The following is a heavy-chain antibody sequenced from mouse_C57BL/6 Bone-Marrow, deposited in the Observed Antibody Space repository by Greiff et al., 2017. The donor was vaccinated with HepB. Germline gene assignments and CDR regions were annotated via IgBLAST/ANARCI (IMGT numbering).Heavy chain of an antibody. CDR3: AREGFTSDYFDY. J-gene: IGHJ2*01. CDR2: IYPRSGNT. D-gene: IGHD3-3*01. Sequence: QVQLQQSGAELARPGASVKLSCKASGYTFTSYGISWVKQRTGQGLEWIGEIYPRSGNTYYNEKFKGKATLTADKSSSTAYMELRSLTSEDSAVYFCAREGFTSDYFDYWGQGTTLTVSS. CDR1: GYTFTSYG. V-gene: IGHV1-81*01.